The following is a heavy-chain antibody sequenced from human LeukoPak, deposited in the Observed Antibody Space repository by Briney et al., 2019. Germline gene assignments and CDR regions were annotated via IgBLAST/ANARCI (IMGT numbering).Heavy chain of an antibody. V-gene: IGHV3-23*01. CDR3: AKGIDILTAYLDY. CDR2: ISGSGGTT. D-gene: IGHD3-9*01. CDR1: GFTFSRYG. Sequence: GGSLRLSCAASGFTFSRYGMNWVRQAPGKGLEWLSGISGSGGTTYFADSVKGRFTISRDNSKNTLYLQMSSLKAEDTAIYYCAKGIDILTAYLDYWGQGTLVTVSS. J-gene: IGHJ4*02.